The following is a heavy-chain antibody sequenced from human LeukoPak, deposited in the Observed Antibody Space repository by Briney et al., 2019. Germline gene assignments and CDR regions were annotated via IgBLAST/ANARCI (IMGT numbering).Heavy chain of an antibody. CDR2: IYYSGST. V-gene: IGHV4-39*07. D-gene: IGHD1-26*01. CDR3: ARVMRGSYGQGAFDI. J-gene: IGHJ3*02. CDR1: GGSISSSSYY. Sequence: SETLSLTCTVSGGSISSSSYYWGWIRQPPGKGLEWIGSIYYSGSTYYNPSLKSRVTISVDTSKNQFSLKLSSVTAADTAVYYCARVMRGSYGQGAFDIWGQGTMVTVSS.